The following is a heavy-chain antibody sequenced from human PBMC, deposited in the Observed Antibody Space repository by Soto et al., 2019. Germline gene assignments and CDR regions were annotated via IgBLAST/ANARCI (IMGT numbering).Heavy chain of an antibody. D-gene: IGHD4-17*01. CDR1: GGSISSGDYY. Sequence: PSETLSLTCTVSGGSISSGDYYWSWIRQPPGKGLEWIGYIYYSGSTYYNPSLKSRVTISVDTSKNQFSLKLSSVTAADTAVYYCARWDYGDLRFDYWGQGTLVNVSS. V-gene: IGHV4-30-4*01. J-gene: IGHJ4*02. CDR2: IYYSGST. CDR3: ARWDYGDLRFDY.